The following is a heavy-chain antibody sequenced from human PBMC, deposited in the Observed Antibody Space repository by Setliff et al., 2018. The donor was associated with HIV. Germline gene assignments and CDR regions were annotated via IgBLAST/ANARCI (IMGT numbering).Heavy chain of an antibody. CDR2: IYYSGNT. V-gene: IGHV4-38-2*01. Sequence: ASETLSLTCAVSGYSVSSGYYWGWIRQPPGKGLEWIASIYYSGNTYYAPSLKSRVTISVDTSKNQFSLKLTSVTAADTAVYFCARVVPREVAPGGFDIWGQGTMVTVSS. CDR1: GYSVSSGYY. J-gene: IGHJ3*02. CDR3: ARVVPREVAPGGFDI. D-gene: IGHD5-12*01.